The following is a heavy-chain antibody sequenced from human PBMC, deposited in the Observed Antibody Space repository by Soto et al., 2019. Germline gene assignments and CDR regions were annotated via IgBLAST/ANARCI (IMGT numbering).Heavy chain of an antibody. CDR3: ARDYDFWSGRGGMDV. CDR1: GFTFSTYN. D-gene: IGHD3-3*01. J-gene: IGHJ6*02. V-gene: IGHV3-21*01. CDR2: ISSSSSYI. Sequence: EAQLVESGGGLVKPGGSLRLSCAASGFTFSTYNMNWVRQAPGKGLERVSSISSSSSYIYYADSVKGRFTISRDNAKNALYLQMNSLRAEDTAVYYCARDYDFWSGRGGMDVWGQGTTVTVSS.